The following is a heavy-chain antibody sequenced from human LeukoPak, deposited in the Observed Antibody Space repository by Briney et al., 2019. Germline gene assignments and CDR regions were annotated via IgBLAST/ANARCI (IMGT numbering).Heavy chain of an antibody. D-gene: IGHD3-10*01. CDR1: GGSFSGYY. CDR2: LNHSGST. CDR3: ARVYYGSGSPAYFDY. Sequence: PSETLSLTCAVYGGSFSGYYWSWIRQPPGKGLEWIGELNHSGSTNYNPSLKSRVTISVDTSKNQFSLKLSSVTAADTAVYYCARVYYGSGSPAYFDYWGQGTLVTVSS. V-gene: IGHV4-34*01. J-gene: IGHJ4*02.